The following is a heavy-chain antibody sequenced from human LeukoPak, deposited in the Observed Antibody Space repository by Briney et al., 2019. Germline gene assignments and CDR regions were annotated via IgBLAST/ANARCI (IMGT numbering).Heavy chain of an antibody. J-gene: IGHJ6*02. CDR1: GFTYRDYY. Sequence: KSGGSLRLSCAASGFTYRDYYMSWIRQAPGKGLEWVSYISSSSSYTNYADSVKGRFTISRDNAKNSLYLQMNILRAEDTAVYYCARVMGSGHYGMDVWSQGTTVTVSS. V-gene: IGHV3-11*05. D-gene: IGHD3-10*01. CDR3: ARVMGSGHYGMDV. CDR2: ISSSSSYT.